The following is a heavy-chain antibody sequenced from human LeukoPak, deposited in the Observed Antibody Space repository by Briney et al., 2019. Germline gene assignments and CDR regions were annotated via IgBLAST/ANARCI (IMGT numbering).Heavy chain of an antibody. V-gene: IGHV1-18*01. CDR3: ARQPDDEIVGATRFDH. J-gene: IGHJ4*02. CDR1: GYTFTSYG. CDR2: ISAYNGNT. D-gene: IGHD1-26*01. Sequence: ASVKVSCKASGYTFTSYGISWVRQAPGQGLEWMGWISAYNGNTNYAQKLQGRVTMTTDTSTSTAYMELRSLRSDDTAVYYCARQPDDEIVGATRFDHWGQGALVTVSS.